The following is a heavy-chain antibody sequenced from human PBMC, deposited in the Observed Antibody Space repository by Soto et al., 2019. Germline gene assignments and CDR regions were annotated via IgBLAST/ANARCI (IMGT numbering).Heavy chain of an antibody. CDR3: AKVFYYYDSSGYYYFDY. CDR1: GFTFSSYA. CDR2: ISGSGSTI. Sequence: RLSCAASGFTFSSYAVSWVRQAPGKGPEWISSISGSGSTIYYADSVKGRFTISRDNSKNTLYPQMSSLRAEDTAVYYCAKVFYYYDSSGYYYFDYRGQGTLVTVSS. V-gene: IGHV3-23*01. D-gene: IGHD3-22*01. J-gene: IGHJ4*02.